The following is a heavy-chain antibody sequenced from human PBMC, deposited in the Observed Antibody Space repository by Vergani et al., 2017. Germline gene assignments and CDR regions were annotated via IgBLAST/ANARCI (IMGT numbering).Heavy chain of an antibody. J-gene: IGHJ6*02. CDR3: ARGHGYKDEGGMDV. V-gene: IGHV4-61*02. Sequence: QLHLQESGPGLVKPSETLSLTCTVSGGSITSSSYYWGWIRQPPGKGLEWIGRIYTSGSTNYNPSLKSRVTISVDTSKNQFSLKLSSVTAADTAVYYCARGHGYKDEGGMDVWGQGTTVTVSS. CDR2: IYTSGST. D-gene: IGHD5-24*01. CDR1: GGSITSSSYY.